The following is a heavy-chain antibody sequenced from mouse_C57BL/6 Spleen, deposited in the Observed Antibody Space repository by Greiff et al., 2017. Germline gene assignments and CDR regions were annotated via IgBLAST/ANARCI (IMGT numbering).Heavy chain of an antibody. V-gene: IGHV1-54*01. Sequence: QVQLQQSGAELVRPGTSVKVSCKASGYAFTNYLIEWVKQRPGQGLEWIGVINPGSGGTNYNEKFKGKATLTADKSSSTAYMQLSSLTSEDSAVYFCARPYYSPGGFDVCAQGPRSPSPQ. J-gene: IGHJ1*03. D-gene: IGHD2-12*01. CDR2: INPGSGGT. CDR3: ARPYYSPGGFDV. CDR1: GYAFTNYL.